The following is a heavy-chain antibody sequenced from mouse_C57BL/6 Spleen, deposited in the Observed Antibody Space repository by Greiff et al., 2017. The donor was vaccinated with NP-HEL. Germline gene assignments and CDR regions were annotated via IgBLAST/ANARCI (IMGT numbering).Heavy chain of an antibody. J-gene: IGHJ4*01. V-gene: IGHV1-5*01. D-gene: IGHD1-1*01. CDR3: TNYYGSSYYAMDY. CDR2: IYPGNSDT. CDR1: GYTFTSYW. Sequence: EVQLQQSGTVLARPGASVKMSCKTSGYTFTSYWMHWVNQRPGQGLEWIGAIYPGNSDTSYNQKFKGKAKLTAVTSASTAYMELSSLTNEDSAVYYCTNYYGSSYYAMDYWGQGTSVTVSS.